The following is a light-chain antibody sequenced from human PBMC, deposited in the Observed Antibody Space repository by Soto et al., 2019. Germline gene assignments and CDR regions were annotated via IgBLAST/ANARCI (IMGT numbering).Light chain of an antibody. J-gene: IGKJ2*02. CDR3: QQYNNWPPCT. Sequence: EIVMTQSPATLSVSPGERATLSCRASQSVSSNLAWYQQKPCQAPRLLIYGASTRATGIPARFSGSGSGTEVTLTISRLQSEDFAVYYCQQYNNWPPCTFGQGTKLEIK. CDR1: QSVSSN. CDR2: GAS. V-gene: IGKV3-15*01.